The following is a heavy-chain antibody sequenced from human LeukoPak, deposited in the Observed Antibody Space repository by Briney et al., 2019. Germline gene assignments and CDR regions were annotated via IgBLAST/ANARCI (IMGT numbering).Heavy chain of an antibody. Sequence: ASVKVSCKASGDIFSSYYMHWVRQAPGQGLEWMGIINPSGGSISYAQKFQGRVTMTRDMSTSTVYMELSSLRSEGTAVYYCARGRHYYESSDYYYEGDAFDVWGQGTMVTVSS. CDR1: GDIFSSYY. CDR2: INPSGGSI. D-gene: IGHD3-22*01. V-gene: IGHV1-46*01. J-gene: IGHJ3*01. CDR3: ARGRHYYESSDYYYEGDAFDV.